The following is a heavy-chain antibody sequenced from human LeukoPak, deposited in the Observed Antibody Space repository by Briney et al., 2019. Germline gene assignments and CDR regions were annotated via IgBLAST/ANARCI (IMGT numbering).Heavy chain of an antibody. CDR3: AKDGITIFWIH. J-gene: IGHJ4*02. Sequence: GGSLRLSCAASGFTFNRHGMHWVRQAPGKGLEWVAVISYDGSNKYYADSVKGRFTISRDNSKNTLYLQMNSLRAEDTAVYYCAKDGITIFWIHWGQGALVTVSS. V-gene: IGHV3-30*18. CDR1: GFTFNRHG. D-gene: IGHD3-9*01. CDR2: ISYDGSNK.